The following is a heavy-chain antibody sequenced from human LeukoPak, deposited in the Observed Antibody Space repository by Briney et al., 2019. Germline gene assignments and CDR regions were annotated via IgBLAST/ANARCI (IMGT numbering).Heavy chain of an antibody. CDR1: GFTVISNY. V-gene: IGHV3-53*01. CDR3: VRDGGYTTRWDGGGDY. CDR2: IYIGYST. Sequence: GGSLRLSCAASGFTVISNYKSWVPHAPGKGLEWVLDIYIGYSTYYADSVKGRFTISRDNSKNTLYLQMNSLRADDTAVYYCVRDGGYTTRWDGGGDYWGQGTLVTVSS. J-gene: IGHJ4*02. D-gene: IGHD2/OR15-2a*01.